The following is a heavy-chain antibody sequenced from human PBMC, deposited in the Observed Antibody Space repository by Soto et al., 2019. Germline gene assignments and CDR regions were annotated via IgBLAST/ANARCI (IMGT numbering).Heavy chain of an antibody. CDR1: GGSISSGGYS. CDR2: IYHSGST. V-gene: IGHV4-30-2*01. Sequence: QLQLQESGSGLVKPSQTLSLTCAVSGGSISSGGYSWSWIRQPPGKGLEWIGYIYHSGSTYYNPSLRSRVPISVARTKNQFYLKLSSVSAADTAVYYCAKAQTTVAAYAYWGQGTLVTVSS. J-gene: IGHJ4*02. CDR3: AKAQTTVAAYAY. D-gene: IGHD4-17*01.